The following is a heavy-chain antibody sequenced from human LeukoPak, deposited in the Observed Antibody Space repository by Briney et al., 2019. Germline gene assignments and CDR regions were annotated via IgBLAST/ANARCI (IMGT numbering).Heavy chain of an antibody. Sequence: GGSLRLSCAASGFTFTSYAMSWVRQAPGMGLEWVSAISGSGGSTYYADSVKGRFAISRDNSKNTLYLQMNSLRVEDTAVFYCAKNLGTTVPYQRPFDYWGQGTLVTVSS. D-gene: IGHD4-17*01. J-gene: IGHJ4*02. CDR1: GFTFTSYA. CDR3: AKNLGTTVPYQRPFDY. V-gene: IGHV3-23*01. CDR2: ISGSGGST.